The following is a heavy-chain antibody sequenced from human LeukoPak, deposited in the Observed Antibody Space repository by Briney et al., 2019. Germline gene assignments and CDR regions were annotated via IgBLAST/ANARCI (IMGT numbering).Heavy chain of an antibody. J-gene: IGHJ6*02. Sequence: PGGSLRLSCAASGFTSSDAWMSWVRQAPGKGLEWVGRIKSKTDGGTTDYAAPVKGRFTISRDDSKNTLYLQMNSLKTEDTAVYYCTTDGVYSRHGMDVWGQGTTVTVSS. CDR2: IKSKTDGGTT. CDR3: TTDGVYSRHGMDV. D-gene: IGHD6-13*01. V-gene: IGHV3-15*01. CDR1: GFTSSDAW.